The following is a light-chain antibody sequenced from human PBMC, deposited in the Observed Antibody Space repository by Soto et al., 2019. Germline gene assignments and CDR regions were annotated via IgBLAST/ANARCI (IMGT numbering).Light chain of an antibody. J-gene: IGLJ1*01. V-gene: IGLV1-47*01. CDR1: TSRSGSNY. Sequence: QSALPQPPSASGTPGQRVTISCSTSTSRSGSNYVYWYQQPPGTAPKLLIYRNDQRPSGVPDRFSGSKSGTSASLAISGLRSEDEADHFCAKWDDRLRVYVLGTGTKVTVL. CDR3: AKWDDRLRVYV. CDR2: RND.